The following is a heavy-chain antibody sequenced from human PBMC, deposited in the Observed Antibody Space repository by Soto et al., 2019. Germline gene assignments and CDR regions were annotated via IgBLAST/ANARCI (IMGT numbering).Heavy chain of an antibody. Sequence: ASVKVSCKASGYTFTSYAVHWVRQAPGQRLEWMGWINAGNGNTKYSQKFQGRVTITRDTSASTAYMELSSLRSEDTAVYYCARDDPHYDILTGYYGMDVWGQGTTVTVSS. CDR3: ARDDPHYDILTGYYGMDV. D-gene: IGHD3-9*01. V-gene: IGHV1-3*01. J-gene: IGHJ6*02. CDR1: GYTFTSYA. CDR2: INAGNGNT.